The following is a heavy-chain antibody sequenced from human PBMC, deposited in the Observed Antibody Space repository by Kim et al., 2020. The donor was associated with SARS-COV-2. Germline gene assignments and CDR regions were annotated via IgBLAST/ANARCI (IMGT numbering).Heavy chain of an antibody. CDR1: GYNFITYW. Sequence: GESLKISCKGSGYNFITYWIAWVRQMPGKGLEWMGIIYPGDSETRYSPSFQDQVTISADKSISTAYVQWRSLKASDTAMYYCARIASSSHGFDIWGQGTMVTVSS. V-gene: IGHV5-51*01. J-gene: IGHJ3*02. D-gene: IGHD6-6*01. CDR2: IYPGDSET. CDR3: ARIASSSHGFDI.